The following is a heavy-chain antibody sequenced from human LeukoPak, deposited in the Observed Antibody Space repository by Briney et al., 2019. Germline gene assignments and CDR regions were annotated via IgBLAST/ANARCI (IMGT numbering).Heavy chain of an antibody. D-gene: IGHD6-19*01. J-gene: IGHJ4*02. V-gene: IGHV1-8*03. CDR2: MNPNSGNT. CDR3: ARLPVAGTEYFDY. CDR1: GYTFTNYD. Sequence: ASVKVSCKASGYTFTNYDINWVRQATGQGLEWMGWMNPNSGNTGYAQKFQGRVTINRNTSISTAYMELSSLRSEDAAVYYCARLPVAGTEYFDYWGQGTLVTVSS.